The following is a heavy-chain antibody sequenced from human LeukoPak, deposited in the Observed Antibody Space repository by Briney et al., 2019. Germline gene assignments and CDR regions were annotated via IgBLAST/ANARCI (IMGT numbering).Heavy chain of an antibody. Sequence: GGSLRLSCAASGFTFSNYWMSWVRQAPGKGPEWVGDIKTDGSDKYYVGSVKGRFTISRDNAKNSLYLQMNSLRAEDMAVYYCAGDSLIQYGSGSYWGFDYWGQGILVTVSS. CDR3: AGDSLIQYGSGSYWGFDY. J-gene: IGHJ4*02. D-gene: IGHD3-10*01. CDR1: GFTFSNYW. V-gene: IGHV3-7*03. CDR2: IKTDGSDK.